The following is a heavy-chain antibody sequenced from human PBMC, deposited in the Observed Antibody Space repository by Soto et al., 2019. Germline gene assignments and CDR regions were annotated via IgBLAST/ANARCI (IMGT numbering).Heavy chain of an antibody. CDR2: IRSKPNNYAT. J-gene: IGHJ6*02. CDR3: SGGQNDYNYYYYYPMDV. V-gene: IGHV3-73*02. Sequence: EVQLVESGGGLVQPGESLRLSCAASGFTFSGSAMHWVRQAPGKGLEWVGRIRSKPNNYATAYAAWVKGRFSISRDDSKNTAYLQVNGLKTEDTAVYYCSGGQNDYNYYYYYPMDVWGRGTTVTVSS. CDR1: GFTFSGSA. D-gene: IGHD4-4*01.